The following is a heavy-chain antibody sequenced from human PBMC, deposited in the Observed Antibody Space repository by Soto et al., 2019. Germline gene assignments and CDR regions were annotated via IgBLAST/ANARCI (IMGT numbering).Heavy chain of an antibody. CDR3: AKTGSVAARPRWFDP. J-gene: IGHJ5*02. CDR1: GFTFSSYA. D-gene: IGHD6-6*01. V-gene: IGHV3-23*01. CDR2: ISGSGGST. Sequence: EVQLLESGGGLVQPGGSLRLSCAASGFTFSSYAMSWVRQAPGKGLEWVSAISGSGGSTYYADSVKGRFTISRDNSKNTLYLQMNSLRAEDTAVYYCAKTGSVAARPRWFDPWAREPWSPSPQ.